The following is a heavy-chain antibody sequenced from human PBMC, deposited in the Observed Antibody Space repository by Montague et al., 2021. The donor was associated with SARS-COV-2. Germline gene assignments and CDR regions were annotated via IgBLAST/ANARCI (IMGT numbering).Heavy chain of an antibody. J-gene: IGHJ4*02. V-gene: IGHV3-23*01. Sequence: SLRLSCAASGFSFDTYGMSWVRQAPGQGLEWVSSIRGDGDKTYYSGSVKGRFTISRDTSSNTLNLQMNSLRAEDTAIYFCAKQRGNETTTFDYWGQGTLVTVSS. D-gene: IGHD6-25*01. CDR1: GFSFDTYG. CDR2: IRGDGDKT. CDR3: AKQRGNETTTFDY.